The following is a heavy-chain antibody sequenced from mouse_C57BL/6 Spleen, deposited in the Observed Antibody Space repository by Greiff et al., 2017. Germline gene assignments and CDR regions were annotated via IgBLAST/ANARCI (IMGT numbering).Heavy chain of an antibody. D-gene: IGHD4-1*01. CDR3: ARGGTLYAMGY. Sequence: QVQLKESGAELVMPGASVKLSCKASGYTFTSYWMHWVKQRPGQGLEWIGEIDPSDSYTNYNQKFKGKSTLTVDKSSSSAYMQLSSLTSEDSAVYYCARGGTLYAMGYWGQGASVTVSS. V-gene: IGHV1-69*01. CDR2: IDPSDSYT. CDR1: GYTFTSYW. J-gene: IGHJ4*01.